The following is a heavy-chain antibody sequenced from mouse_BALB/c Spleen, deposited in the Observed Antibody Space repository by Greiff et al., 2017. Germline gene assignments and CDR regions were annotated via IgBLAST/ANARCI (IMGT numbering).Heavy chain of an antibody. D-gene: IGHD2-1*01. CDR2: INPSSGYT. V-gene: IGHV1-4*01. Sequence: QVQLQQSGAELARPGASVKMSCKASGYTFTSYTMHWVKQRPGQGLEWIGYINPSSGYTNYNQKFKDKATLTADKSSSTAYMQLSSLTSEDSAVYYGAREEYGNYGEYYAMDYWGQGTSVTVSS. J-gene: IGHJ4*01. CDR3: AREEYGNYGEYYAMDY. CDR1: GYTFTSYT.